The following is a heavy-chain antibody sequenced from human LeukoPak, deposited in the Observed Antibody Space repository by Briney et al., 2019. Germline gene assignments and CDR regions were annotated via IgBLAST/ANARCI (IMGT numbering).Heavy chain of an antibody. J-gene: IGHJ4*02. CDR3: ARDSIYDSSGYYYFDY. Sequence: ASVKVSCKASGYTFTSYYMHWVRQAPGQGLEWMGIINPSGGSTSYAQKFQGRVTITRDTSASTAYMELSSLRSEDTAVYYCARDSIYDSSGYYYFDYWGQGTLVTVSS. CDR2: INPSGGST. V-gene: IGHV1-46*01. D-gene: IGHD3-22*01. CDR1: GYTFTSYY.